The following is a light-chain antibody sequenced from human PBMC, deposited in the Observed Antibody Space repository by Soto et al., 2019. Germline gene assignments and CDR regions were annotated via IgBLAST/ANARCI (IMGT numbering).Light chain of an antibody. Sequence: QSVLTQPPSASGTPGQRVTISCSGSSSNIGSNTVNWYQQLPGTAPRLLIYLDDRRPSGVPDRFSGSKSGTSASLAITGLHSDDESDYYCAAWDDRLDVVLFGGGTQLTVL. CDR2: LDD. V-gene: IGLV1-44*01. CDR1: SSNIGSNT. CDR3: AAWDDRLDVVL. J-gene: IGLJ3*02.